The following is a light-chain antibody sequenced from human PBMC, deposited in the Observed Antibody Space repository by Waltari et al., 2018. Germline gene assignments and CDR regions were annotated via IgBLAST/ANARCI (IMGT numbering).Light chain of an antibody. Sequence: SYVLTQPPSVSVAPGETARITRGGDNIGSYSVHRYQQKPGQAPVLVIFYDSDRPSGIPERFSGSNAGNTATLTISRVEAGDEANYYCQVWHAAIDPGVFGTGTEVTV. CDR1: NIGSYS. V-gene: IGLV3-21*04. CDR2: YDS. J-gene: IGLJ1*01. CDR3: QVWHAAIDPGV.